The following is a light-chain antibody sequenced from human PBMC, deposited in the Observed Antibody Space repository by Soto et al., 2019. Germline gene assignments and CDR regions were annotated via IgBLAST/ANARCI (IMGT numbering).Light chain of an antibody. Sequence: EIVMTQSPDTLSVSPGKRATLSCRASQGFSSSLAWYQHRPDQSPRLLIYGASTRATGIPDMFRGSGFGTECSLTSSSRQSEDFAVYYCQQYSEWPWPFGQGTKVEIK. CDR1: QGFSSS. CDR2: GAS. J-gene: IGKJ1*01. V-gene: IGKV3-15*01. CDR3: QQYSEWPWP.